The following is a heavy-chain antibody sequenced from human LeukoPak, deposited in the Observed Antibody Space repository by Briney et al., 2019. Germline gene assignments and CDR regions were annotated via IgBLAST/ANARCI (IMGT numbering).Heavy chain of an antibody. CDR3: ARHAVYAGSGWAFDY. V-gene: IGHV4-59*08. D-gene: IGHD6-19*01. CDR1: GGSIRPYY. Sequence: SETLSLTCTVSGGSIRPYYWSWIRHPPGKGLEWIGYIFHTGSGSTSHNPSLKSRVTISVDTSKNQFSLNLNSVTAADTAVYYCARHAVYAGSGWAFDYWGQGTLVTVSS. J-gene: IGHJ4*02. CDR2: IFHTGSGST.